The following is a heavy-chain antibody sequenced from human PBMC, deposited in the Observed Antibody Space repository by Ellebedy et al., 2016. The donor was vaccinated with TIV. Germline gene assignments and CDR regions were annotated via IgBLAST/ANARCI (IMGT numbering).Heavy chain of an antibody. CDR2: ISNRDRT. Sequence: GSLRLSCTVSGDSISSSSDYWVWIRQPPGKGLEWIGIISNRDRTDYNPSLKSRVFILVDASKNQFFLKLTSVTAADTAVYYCATFNQYYTYLGVWGKGTTVTVSS. V-gene: IGHV4-39*01. J-gene: IGHJ6*03. CDR3: ATFNQYYTYLGV. D-gene: IGHD1-14*01. CDR1: GDSISSSSDY.